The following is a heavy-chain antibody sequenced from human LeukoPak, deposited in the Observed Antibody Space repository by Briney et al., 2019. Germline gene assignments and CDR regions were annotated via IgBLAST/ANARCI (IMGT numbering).Heavy chain of an antibody. D-gene: IGHD1-1*01. CDR2: MDPTGSQK. J-gene: IGHJ4*02. V-gene: IGHV3-7*01. Sequence: RGSLRLSCAGSQFTFNGSWMNWVRQAPGKGLEWVANMDPTGSQKRYVDSVRGRFTISKDNPGASLYLDMHSLRAEDTAIYYCAIWTSGNYWGQGTLVTVSS. CDR3: AIWTSGNY. CDR1: QFTFNGSW.